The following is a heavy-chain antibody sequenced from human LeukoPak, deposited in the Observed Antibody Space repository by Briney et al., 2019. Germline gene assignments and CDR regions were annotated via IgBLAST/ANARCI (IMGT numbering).Heavy chain of an antibody. D-gene: IGHD1-26*01. CDR1: GQTFNSYG. J-gene: IGHJ4*02. CDR3: ARGWELHD. V-gene: IGHV1-18*01. CDR2: ISASKANT. Sequence: ASVKVSCKASGQTFNSYGISWVRRAPGQGLEWMGWISASKANTKYAQTLQGRVTMTTDTSTNTAYMELRSLTSDDTAVYYCARGWELHDWGQGTLVTVSS.